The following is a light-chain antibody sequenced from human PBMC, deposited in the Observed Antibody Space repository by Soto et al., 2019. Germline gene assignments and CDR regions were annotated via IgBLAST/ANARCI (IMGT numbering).Light chain of an antibody. CDR3: NSYTSSSTRV. J-gene: IGLJ1*01. Sequence: QSALTQPASVSGSPGQSITISCTGTSSDVGGYNYVSWYQQHPGKAPKLMIYDVDNRPSGVSNRFSGSKSGNTASLTISGLQAEDEADYYCNSYTSSSTRVFGTGTQLTVL. CDR1: SSDVGGYNY. V-gene: IGLV2-14*01. CDR2: DVD.